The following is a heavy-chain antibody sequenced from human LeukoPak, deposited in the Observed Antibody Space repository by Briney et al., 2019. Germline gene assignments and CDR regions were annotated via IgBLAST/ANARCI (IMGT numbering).Heavy chain of an antibody. CDR2: ISGRSGST. CDR1: GFTFSSYA. Sequence: GGSLRLSCAASGFTFSSYAMSWVRQAPGKGLEWVSGISGRSGSTHYADSVKGRFTISRDNSKNTLYLQMNTLRAEDTAVYYCAKDWGGSGWYFFDYWGQGTLVTVSS. D-gene: IGHD6-19*01. CDR3: AKDWGGSGWYFFDY. V-gene: IGHV3-23*01. J-gene: IGHJ4*02.